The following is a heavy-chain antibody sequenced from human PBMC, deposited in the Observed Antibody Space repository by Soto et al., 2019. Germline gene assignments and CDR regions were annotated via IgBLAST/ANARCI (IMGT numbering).Heavy chain of an antibody. CDR2: ISCSSSSI. CDR3: ARSAGLTTGGY. D-gene: IGHD1-1*01. Sequence: EVQLVESGGGLVQPGGSLRLSCAASGFTFSSFSMNWVRQAPGKGLEWVSYISCSSSSIYYADSVKGRFTISRDNAKNSLVQQMNSLRDEDTALYYCARSAGLTTGGYWGQGTLVTVSS. V-gene: IGHV3-48*02. J-gene: IGHJ4*02. CDR1: GFTFSSFS.